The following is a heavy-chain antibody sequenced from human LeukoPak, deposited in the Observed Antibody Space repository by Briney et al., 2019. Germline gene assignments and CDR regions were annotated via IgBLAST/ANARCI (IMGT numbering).Heavy chain of an antibody. D-gene: IGHD3-10*01. J-gene: IGHJ4*02. CDR3: AKDPQGGSGSYYTHYFDY. CDR2: ISGSGGST. CDR1: GFTFSSYA. Sequence: GGSLGLSCAASGFTFSSYAMSWVRQAPGKGLEWVSAISGSGGSTYYADSVKGRFTISRDNSKNTLYLQMNSLRAEDTAVYYCAKDPQGGSGSYYTHYFDYWGQGTLVTVSS. V-gene: IGHV3-23*01.